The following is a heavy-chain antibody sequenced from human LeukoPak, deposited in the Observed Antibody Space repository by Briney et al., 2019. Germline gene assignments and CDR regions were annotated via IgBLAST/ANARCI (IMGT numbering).Heavy chain of an antibody. Sequence: GGSLRLSCAASGFTFSAYFMGWIRQAPGKGLERVSYINSRGSSMYYADSVKGRFTISRDNAKNSLSLQMNSLRAEDTAVYYCARESSWTFDYWGQGTLVTVSS. CDR3: ARESSWTFDY. J-gene: IGHJ4*02. CDR1: GFTFSAYF. D-gene: IGHD3/OR15-3a*01. V-gene: IGHV3-11*01. CDR2: INSRGSSM.